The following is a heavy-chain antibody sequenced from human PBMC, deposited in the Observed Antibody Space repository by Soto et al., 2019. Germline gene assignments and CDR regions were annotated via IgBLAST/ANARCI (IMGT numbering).Heavy chain of an antibody. V-gene: IGHV5-51*01. Sequence: AGEPMKISCKGSGYSFTSYWSGWVRQMPGKGLEWMGIIYPGDSDTRYSPSFQGQVTISADKSISTAYLQWSSLKASDTAMYYCARPWDGYKDAFDIWGQGTMVTVSS. D-gene: IGHD5-12*01. CDR1: GYSFTSYW. J-gene: IGHJ3*02. CDR3: ARPWDGYKDAFDI. CDR2: IYPGDSDT.